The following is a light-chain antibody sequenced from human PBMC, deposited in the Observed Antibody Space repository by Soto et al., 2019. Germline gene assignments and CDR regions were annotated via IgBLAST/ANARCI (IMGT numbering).Light chain of an antibody. CDR3: QQYNNWPFS. CDR2: DVS. V-gene: IGKV3-15*01. J-gene: IGKJ5*01. CDR1: QSVSSN. Sequence: EILMTQSPATLSVSPGEIATLSCRASQSVSSNLAWYQQKPGHSPRLLIYDVSIRATGVPARFSGTGSETDFTLTISGLQSEDSAVYFCQQYNNWPFSFGQGTRLEIK.